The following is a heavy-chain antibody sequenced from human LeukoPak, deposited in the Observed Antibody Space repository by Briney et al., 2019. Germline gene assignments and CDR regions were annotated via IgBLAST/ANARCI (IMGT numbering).Heavy chain of an antibody. D-gene: IGHD3-22*01. CDR1: GYTFTTYY. V-gene: IGHV1-46*01. CDR3: ARDLGYYDSSGYPDY. J-gene: IGHJ4*02. Sequence: ASVKVSCKASGYTFTTYYMYWVRQAPGQGLEWMGRINPRGGSTIYAQKFQGRVTMTRDTSTTTVYMELSSLRSEDTAVYYCARDLGYYDSSGYPDYWGQGTLVTVSS. CDR2: INPRGGST.